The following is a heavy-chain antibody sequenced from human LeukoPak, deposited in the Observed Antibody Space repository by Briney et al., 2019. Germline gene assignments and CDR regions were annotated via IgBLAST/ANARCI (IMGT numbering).Heavy chain of an antibody. J-gene: IGHJ5*02. V-gene: IGHV4-39*01. D-gene: IGHD3-10*01. CDR3: ARAFSVSAWFDP. CDR2: IYYSGST. CDR1: GGSISSYY. Sequence: SETLSLTCTVSGGSISSYYWGWIRQPPGKGLEWIGSIYYSGSTYYNPSLKSRVTISVDTSKNQFSLKLSSVTAADTAVYYCARAFSVSAWFDPWGQGTLVTVSS.